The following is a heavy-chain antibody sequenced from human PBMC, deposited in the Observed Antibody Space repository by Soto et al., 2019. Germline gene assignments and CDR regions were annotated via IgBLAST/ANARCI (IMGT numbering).Heavy chain of an antibody. CDR3: ARHNGPLYVGYYYDMDV. V-gene: IGHV4-39*01. CDR1: GGSISSSYY. J-gene: IGHJ6*02. CDR2: IYYSGYT. Sequence: SETLSLTCTFSGGSISSSYYWVWIRQPPGKGLEWIGSIYYSGYTYYNPSLKSRVTISVDTSKNQFSLKLSSVTAADTAVYYCARHNGPLYVGYYYDMDVWGQGTTVTVSS. D-gene: IGHD3-16*01.